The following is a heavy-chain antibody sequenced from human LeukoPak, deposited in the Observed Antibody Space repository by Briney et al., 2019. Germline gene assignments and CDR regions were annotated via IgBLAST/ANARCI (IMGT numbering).Heavy chain of an antibody. J-gene: IGHJ6*02. D-gene: IGHD6-13*01. Sequence: GGSLRLSCAASGFTFSSYAMSWVRQAPGKGLEWVSAISGSGGSTYYADSVKGRFTISRDNSKNTLYLQMNSLRAEDTAVYYCAKYSSSWSGEFDYGMDVWGQGTTVTVSS. CDR3: AKYSSSWSGEFDYGMDV. CDR2: ISGSGGST. V-gene: IGHV3-23*01. CDR1: GFTFSSYA.